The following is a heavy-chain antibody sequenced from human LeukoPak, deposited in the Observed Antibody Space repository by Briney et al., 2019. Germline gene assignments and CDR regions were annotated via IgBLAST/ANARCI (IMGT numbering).Heavy chain of an antibody. CDR1: GFTFINAW. J-gene: IGHJ3*02. CDR3: AREEREYYGSGSFLRVDAFDI. V-gene: IGHV3-21*01. CDR2: ISSSSSYI. Sequence: PGGSLRLSCAASGFTFINAWMAWVRQAPGKGLEWVSSISSSSSYIYYADSVKGRFTISRDNAKNSLYLQMNSLRAEDTAVYYCAREEREYYGSGSFLRVDAFDIWGQGTIVTVSS. D-gene: IGHD3-10*01.